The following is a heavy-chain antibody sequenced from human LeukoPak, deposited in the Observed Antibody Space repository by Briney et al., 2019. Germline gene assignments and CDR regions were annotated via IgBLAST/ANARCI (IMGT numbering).Heavy chain of an antibody. J-gene: IGHJ4*02. Sequence: GGSLRLSCAASGFTFSSYSMNWVRQAPGKGLEWVSSISSISSYIYYADSVKGLFTISRDNAKNSLYLQMNSLRAEDTAVYYCVEGTGILDYWGQGTLVTVSS. CDR1: GFTFSSYS. V-gene: IGHV3-21*01. D-gene: IGHD1-1*01. CDR3: VEGTGILDY. CDR2: ISSISSYI.